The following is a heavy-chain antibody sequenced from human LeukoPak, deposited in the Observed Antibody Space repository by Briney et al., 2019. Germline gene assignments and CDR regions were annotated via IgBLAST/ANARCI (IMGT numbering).Heavy chain of an antibody. CDR1: GESFSGFY. D-gene: IGHD1-26*01. Sequence: PSETLSLTCAVSGESFSGFYWGWIRQSPGKGLEWIAEINYDGSTNHNPSLKSRVTISADTSKRQFSLKLTSLTAADTAVYYCARGGAGATTGPYDYWGQGTLVTVS. V-gene: IGHV4-34*01. J-gene: IGHJ4*02. CDR3: ARGGAGATTGPYDY. CDR2: INYDGST.